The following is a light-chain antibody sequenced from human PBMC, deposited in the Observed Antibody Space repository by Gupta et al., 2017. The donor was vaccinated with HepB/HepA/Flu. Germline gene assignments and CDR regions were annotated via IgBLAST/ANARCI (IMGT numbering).Light chain of an antibody. J-gene: IGKJ3*01. CDR3: QQLSNFPFA. V-gene: IGKV1-9*01. CDR1: QGISSY. CDR2: AAS. Sequence: DIQLTQSPSFLSASIGDRVTITCRASQGISSYLAWYQQKPGKAPRLLIHAASTLQNGVPPRFSGNGSGTAFTLTITTLQPEDFATYYCQQLSNFPFAFGHGTIMDLK.